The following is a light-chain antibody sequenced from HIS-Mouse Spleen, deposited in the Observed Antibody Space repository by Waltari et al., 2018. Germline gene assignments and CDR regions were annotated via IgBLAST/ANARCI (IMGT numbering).Light chain of an antibody. V-gene: IGLV2-11*01. CDR3: CSYAGSYTGV. CDR1: SSAVAGYNH. Sequence: QSALTQPRSVSGSPGHSVTISCTATSSAVAGYNHVSWYQQHPGKAPKLMIYDVSKRPSGVPDRFSGSKSGNTASLTISGLQAEDEADYYCCSYAGSYTGVFGTGTKVTVL. J-gene: IGLJ1*01. CDR2: DVS.